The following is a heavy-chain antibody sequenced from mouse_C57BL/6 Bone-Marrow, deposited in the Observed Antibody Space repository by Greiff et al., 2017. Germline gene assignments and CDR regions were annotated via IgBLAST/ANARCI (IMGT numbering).Heavy chain of an antibody. D-gene: IGHD4-1*01. CDR1: GYTFTSYG. Sequence: VQRVESGAELARPGASVKLSCKASGYTFTSYGISWVKQRTGQGLEWIGEIYPRSGNTYYNEKFKGKATLTADKSSSTAYMELRSLTSEDSAVYFCARSVNWGAYWGQGTLVTVSA. J-gene: IGHJ3*01. V-gene: IGHV1-81*01. CDR3: ARSVNWGAY. CDR2: IYPRSGNT.